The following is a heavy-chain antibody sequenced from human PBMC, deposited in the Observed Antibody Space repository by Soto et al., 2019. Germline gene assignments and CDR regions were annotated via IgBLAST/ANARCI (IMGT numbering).Heavy chain of an antibody. J-gene: IGHJ4*02. V-gene: IGHV3-30*18. D-gene: IGHD6-19*01. CDR3: ANSAAPMIAVAGFFF. Sequence: QVQLVESGGGVVQPGRSLRLSCAASGFTFSSYGMHWVRQAPGKGLEWVAVISYDGSNKYYADSVKGRFTISRDNSKNTLYLQMKSLRAEDTAVYYCANSAAPMIAVAGFFFWGQGTLVTVSS. CDR1: GFTFSSYG. CDR2: ISYDGSNK.